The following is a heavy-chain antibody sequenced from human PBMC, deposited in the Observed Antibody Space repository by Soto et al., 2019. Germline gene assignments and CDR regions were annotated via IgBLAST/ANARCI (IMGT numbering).Heavy chain of an antibody. D-gene: IGHD5-18*01. V-gene: IGHV4-30-2*01. CDR1: GGSISNAAYS. CDR2: IYPSGMP. CDR3: ARERGGYGLFDS. J-gene: IGHJ4*02. Sequence: QLQLQESGSGLVTPSHTLSLTCTVSGGSISNAAYSWSWIRQPPGKGLEWIGYIYPSGMPFYNPSLRSRVTISIDRSNDQFSLNLKSVTAADTAVYYCARERGGYGLFDSWGQGTLVPVSS.